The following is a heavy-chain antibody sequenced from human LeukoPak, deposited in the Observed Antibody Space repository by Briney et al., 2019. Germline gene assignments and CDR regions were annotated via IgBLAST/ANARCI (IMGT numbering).Heavy chain of an antibody. Sequence: PSETLSLTCSVSGGSISSYYWSWIRQPPGRGLEWIGEINHSGSTNYNPSLKSRVTISVDTSKNQFSLKLSSVTAADTAVYYCARDVYASETYYVGHWGQGILVTVSS. CDR2: INHSGST. D-gene: IGHD3-10*01. V-gene: IGHV4-59*12. CDR1: GGSISSYY. CDR3: ARDVYASETYYVGH. J-gene: IGHJ4*02.